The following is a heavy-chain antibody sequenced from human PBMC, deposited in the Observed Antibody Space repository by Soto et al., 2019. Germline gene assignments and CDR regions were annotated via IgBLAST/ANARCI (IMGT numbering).Heavy chain of an antibody. J-gene: IGHJ4*01. CDR2: ISYDGSNK. Sequence: QVQLVESGGGVVQPGRSLRLSCAASGFTFSSYGMHWVRQAPGKGLEWVAVISYDGSNKYYADSVKGRFTISRDNSKNTLYLQMNSLRAGDTAVYYCAAEVDTPMVPDDYWGHGTLVTAS. D-gene: IGHD5-18*01. CDR3: AAEVDTPMVPDDY. CDR1: GFTFSSYG. V-gene: IGHV3-30*03.